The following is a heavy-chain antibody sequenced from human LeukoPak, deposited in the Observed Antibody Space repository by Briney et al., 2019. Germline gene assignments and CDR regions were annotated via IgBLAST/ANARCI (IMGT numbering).Heavy chain of an antibody. J-gene: IGHJ4*02. Sequence: SVKVSCKASGGTFSSYAISWVRQAPGQGLEWMGGIIPIFGTANYAQKFQGRVTITADESTSTAYMELSSLRSEDTAVYYCATCIAVAGTLLTPFDYWGQGTLVTVSS. D-gene: IGHD6-19*01. CDR3: ATCIAVAGTLLTPFDY. V-gene: IGHV1-69*13. CDR2: IIPIFGTA. CDR1: GGTFSSYA.